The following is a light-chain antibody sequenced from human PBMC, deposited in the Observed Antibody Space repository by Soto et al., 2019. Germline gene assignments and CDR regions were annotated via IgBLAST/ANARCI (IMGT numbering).Light chain of an antibody. V-gene: IGKV3-20*01. CDR1: QSVTNNY. Sequence: EIVMTQSPGTLSLSPGESATLSCRASQSVTNNYLAWYQQKPGQAPRLLIADASMRATGIPDRFSGSGSGTEFALAISRLEADDFAVYYCQQCARSPLTFGQGTKVEMK. CDR3: QQCARSPLT. CDR2: DAS. J-gene: IGKJ1*01.